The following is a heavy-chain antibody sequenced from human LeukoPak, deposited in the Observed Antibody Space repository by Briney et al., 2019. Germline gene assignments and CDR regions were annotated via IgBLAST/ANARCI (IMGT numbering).Heavy chain of an antibody. J-gene: IGHJ4*02. CDR2: ISYDGSNK. V-gene: IGHV3-30-3*01. Sequence: GGSLRLSCAASGFXFSSYAMHWVRQAPGKGLEWVAVISYDGSNKYYADSVKGRFTISRDNSKNTLYLQMNSLRAEDTAVYYCARGEYYYDSSGYYSFDYWGQGTLVTVSS. CDR1: GFXFSSYA. CDR3: ARGEYYYDSSGYYSFDY. D-gene: IGHD3-22*01.